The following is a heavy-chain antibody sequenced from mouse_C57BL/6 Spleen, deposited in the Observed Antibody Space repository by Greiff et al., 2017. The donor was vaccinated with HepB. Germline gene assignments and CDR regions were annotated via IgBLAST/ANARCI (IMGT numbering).Heavy chain of an antibody. D-gene: IGHD1-1*01. Sequence: QVQLKQPGAELVRPGSSVKLSCKASGYTFTSYWMHWVKQRPIQGLEWIGNIDPSDSETHYNQKFKDKATLTVDKSSSTAYMQLSSLTSEDSAVYYCAGGSSYEDFDVWGTGTTVTVSS. V-gene: IGHV1-52*01. CDR2: IDPSDSET. J-gene: IGHJ1*03. CDR3: AGGSSYEDFDV. CDR1: GYTFTSYW.